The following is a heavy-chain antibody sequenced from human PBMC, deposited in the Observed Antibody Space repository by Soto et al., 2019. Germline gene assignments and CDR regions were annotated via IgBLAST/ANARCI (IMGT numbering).Heavy chain of an antibody. J-gene: IGHJ4*02. CDR1: GGSISSYY. V-gene: IGHV4-59*01. Sequence: SETLSLTCTVSGGSISSYYWSWIRQPPGKGLEWIGYIYCSGSTNYNPSLKSRVTISVDTSKNQFSLKLSSVTAADTAVYYCARFAAVAGTWTYYFDYWGQGTLVTVSS. D-gene: IGHD6-19*01. CDR2: IYCSGST. CDR3: ARFAAVAGTWTYYFDY.